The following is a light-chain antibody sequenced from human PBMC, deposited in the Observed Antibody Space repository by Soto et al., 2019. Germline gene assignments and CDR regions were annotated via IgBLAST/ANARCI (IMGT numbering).Light chain of an antibody. V-gene: IGLV2-14*01. Sequence: QSALTQPASVSGSPGQSIAISCTGTSSDVDGYNYVSWYQQYPGKAPKLIMYDVSNRPSGVSNRFSGSKSGNTASLTISGLQAEDEADYYCSSFTSSSTYVFGSGTKLTVL. CDR2: DVS. J-gene: IGLJ1*01. CDR1: SSDVDGYNY. CDR3: SSFTSSSTYV.